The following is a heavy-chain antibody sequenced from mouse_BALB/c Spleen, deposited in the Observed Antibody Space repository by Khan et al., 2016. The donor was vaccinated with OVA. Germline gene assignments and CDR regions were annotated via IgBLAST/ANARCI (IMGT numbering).Heavy chain of an antibody. V-gene: IGHV3-2*02. D-gene: IGHD1-2*01. CDR1: GYSITSGYG. J-gene: IGHJ2*01. Sequence: QLKESGPGLVKPSQSLSLTCTVTGYSITSGYGWNWIRQFPGNKLEWMGYISYSGSTIYNPSLKSRISITRYTSKNQFFLQLNSVTTEDTATYYCARTARIKYWGQGTTLTVSS. CDR3: ARTARIKY. CDR2: ISYSGST.